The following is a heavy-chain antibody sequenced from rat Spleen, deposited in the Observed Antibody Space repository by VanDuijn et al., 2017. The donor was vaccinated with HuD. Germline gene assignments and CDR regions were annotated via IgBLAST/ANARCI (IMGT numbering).Heavy chain of an antibody. CDR3: TREWGRYDSFFDY. D-gene: IGHD1-5*01. Sequence: EVQLVESGGGLVQPGRSLKLSCAASGFTFNNYWMTWIRQAPGKGLEWVASITYTGDATYYPDSVKGRFTISRDAAKSTLYLQMNSLRSEDTATYYCTREWGRYDSFFDYWGQGVMVTVSS. V-gene: IGHV5-31*01. CDR1: GFTFNNYW. CDR2: ITYTGDAT. J-gene: IGHJ2*01.